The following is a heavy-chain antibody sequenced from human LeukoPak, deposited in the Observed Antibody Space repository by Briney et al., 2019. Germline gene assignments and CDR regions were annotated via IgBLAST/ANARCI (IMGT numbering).Heavy chain of an antibody. Sequence: ETLXXXCTVSDYSVSSGYYWGWIRRPPGKGLEGIASIYNSGDTYCNPSLKSRVTISVDTSKNQFSLKLSSVTAADTAVYYCARDVGYDFWSGGPVYYYYYMDVWGKGTTVTVSS. J-gene: IGHJ6*03. CDR3: ARDVGYDFWSGGPVYYYYYMDV. V-gene: IGHV4-38-2*02. D-gene: IGHD3-3*01. CDR1: DYSVSSGYY. CDR2: IYNSGDT.